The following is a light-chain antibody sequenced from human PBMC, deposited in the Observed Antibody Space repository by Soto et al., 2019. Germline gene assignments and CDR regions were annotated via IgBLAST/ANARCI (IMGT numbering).Light chain of an antibody. V-gene: IGKV1-5*01. CDR2: DAS. CDR3: QHYNSYLTWT. Sequence: DIQMTQSPSTLSASVGDRVTITCRASQSISSWLAWYQQKPGKAPKLLIYDASSLESGVPSGFSGSGSGTEFTLTISSLQPDDFATYYCQHYNSYLTWTFGQGTKV. CDR1: QSISSW. J-gene: IGKJ1*01.